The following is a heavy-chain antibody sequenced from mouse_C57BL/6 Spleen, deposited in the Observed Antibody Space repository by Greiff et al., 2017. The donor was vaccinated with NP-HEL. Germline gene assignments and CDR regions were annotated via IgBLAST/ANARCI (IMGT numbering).Heavy chain of an antibody. D-gene: IGHD2-1*01. CDR3: ARSRGNYPAWFAY. CDR1: GYTFTSYW. V-gene: IGHV1-55*01. Sequence: QVQLQQPGAELVKPGASVKMSCKASGYTFTSYWITWVKQRPGQGLEWIGDIYPGSGSTNYNEKFKSKATLTVDTSSSTAYMQLSSLTSEDSAVYYCARSRGNYPAWFAYWGQGTLVTVSA. J-gene: IGHJ3*01. CDR2: IYPGSGST.